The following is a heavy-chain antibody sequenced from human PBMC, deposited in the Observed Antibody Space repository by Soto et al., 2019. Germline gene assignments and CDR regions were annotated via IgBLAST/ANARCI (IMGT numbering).Heavy chain of an antibody. CDR3: ARGGYSYGYDYYYGMDV. CDR2: ISAYNGNT. CDR1: GYTFTSYG. Sequence: GASVKVSCKASGYTFTSYGISWVRQAPGQGLEWMGWISAYNGNTNYAQKLQGRVTMTTDTSTSTAYMELRSLRSDDTAVYYCARGGYSYGYDYYYGMDVWGQGTTVTVS. V-gene: IGHV1-18*01. D-gene: IGHD5-18*01. J-gene: IGHJ6*02.